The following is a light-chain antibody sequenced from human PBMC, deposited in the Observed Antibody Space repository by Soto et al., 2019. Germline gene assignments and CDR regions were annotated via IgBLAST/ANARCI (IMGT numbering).Light chain of an antibody. V-gene: IGKV3-11*01. J-gene: IGKJ1*01. CDR2: DAS. Sequence: EIVLKLSPATLSLSPGERATLSCRASQSVTSSLVWYQQKPGQAPRLLMYDASNRATGIPARFSGSGSGTDFTLTISRLEPEDFAVYYCQQYGSSGTFGQGTKVDIK. CDR3: QQYGSSGT. CDR1: QSVTSS.